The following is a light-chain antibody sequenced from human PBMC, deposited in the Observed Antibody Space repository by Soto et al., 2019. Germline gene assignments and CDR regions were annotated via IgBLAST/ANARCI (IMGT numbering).Light chain of an antibody. CDR2: EVS. J-gene: IGLJ1*01. V-gene: IGLV2-14*01. Sequence: QSALTQPASVSGSPGQSITISCTGTSSDVGAYNYVSWYQQHPGKAPKLRIYEVSNRPSGVSNRFSGSKSGSAASLTISGLQAEDEADYYCSSHTSSSTPYVFGTGTKVTVL. CDR1: SSDVGAYNY. CDR3: SSHTSSSTPYV.